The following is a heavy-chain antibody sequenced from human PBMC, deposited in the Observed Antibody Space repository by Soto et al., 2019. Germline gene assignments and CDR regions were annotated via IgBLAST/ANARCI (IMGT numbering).Heavy chain of an antibody. CDR2: IYHSGGT. Sequence: QVQLQESGPGLVNPSGTLSLTCAVSGGSISSDNWWSWVRQPPGKGLEWIGEIYHSGGTHYNPSLKRRVTIAVDKSKNLISLELSSVPAADTAVYFCARHGGFSFDSWGQGTLVTVSS. CDR1: GGSISSDNW. V-gene: IGHV4-4*02. D-gene: IGHD3-3*01. CDR3: ARHGGFSFDS. J-gene: IGHJ4*02.